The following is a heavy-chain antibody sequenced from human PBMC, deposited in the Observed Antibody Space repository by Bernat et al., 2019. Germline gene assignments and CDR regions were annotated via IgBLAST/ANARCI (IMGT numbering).Heavy chain of an antibody. CDR1: GFSFSTYA. D-gene: IGHD6-19*01. Sequence: VQLVESGGGLVQPGGSLRLSCSASGFSFSTYAMHWVRQAPGKGLEYVSAITDNGGNTYYAGSVAGRFTISRDNSKNTLNLQMSSLRVEDTAVYYCVMSSSGWYGDWGQGTLVTVSS. CDR3: VMSSSGWYGD. J-gene: IGHJ4*02. CDR2: ITDNGGNT. V-gene: IGHV3-64D*06.